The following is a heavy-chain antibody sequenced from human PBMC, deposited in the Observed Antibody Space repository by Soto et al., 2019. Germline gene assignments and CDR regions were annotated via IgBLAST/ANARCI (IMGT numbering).Heavy chain of an antibody. J-gene: IGHJ4*02. CDR2: IKPNSGGT. V-gene: IGHV1-2*04. D-gene: IGHD5-12*01. CDR3: AGDSSRDGYNLFDY. CDR1: GYTFTGYY. Sequence: QVQLVQSGAEVKKPGASVKVSCKASGYTFTGYYMHWVRQAPGQGLEWMGWIKPNSGGTNYAQKFQGWVTMTRDTSISTAYMELSRLRSDDTAVYYCAGDSSRDGYNLFDYWGQGTLVTVSS.